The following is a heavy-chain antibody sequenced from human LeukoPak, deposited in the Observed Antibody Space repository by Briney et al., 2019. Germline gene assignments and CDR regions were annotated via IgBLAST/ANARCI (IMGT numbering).Heavy chain of an antibody. Sequence: GASVTVSCKASGYTFTGCYMHWVRQAPGQGLEWMGWINPSGGSTSYAQKFQGRVTMTRDMSTSTDYMELSSLRSEDTAVYYCARDNSVEDTAWWFDPWGQGTLVTVSS. CDR3: ARDNSVEDTAWWFDP. CDR2: INPSGGST. D-gene: IGHD4-23*01. V-gene: IGHV1-46*01. J-gene: IGHJ5*02. CDR1: GYTFTGCY.